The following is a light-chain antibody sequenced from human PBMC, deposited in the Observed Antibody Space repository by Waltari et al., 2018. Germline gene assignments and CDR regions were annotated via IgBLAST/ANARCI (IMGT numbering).Light chain of an antibody. CDR3: QQYNIWPWT. J-gene: IGKJ1*01. CDR1: QSASTS. CDR2: LAS. Sequence: ELVMTQSPATLSVSPGERASLSCRASQSASTSLAWYQQTPGQAPRLLIYLASTRAVGIPDRFSGSGSGTEFTLTISSLQSEDSAIYYCQQYNIWPWTFGQGTKVDIK. V-gene: IGKV3-15*01.